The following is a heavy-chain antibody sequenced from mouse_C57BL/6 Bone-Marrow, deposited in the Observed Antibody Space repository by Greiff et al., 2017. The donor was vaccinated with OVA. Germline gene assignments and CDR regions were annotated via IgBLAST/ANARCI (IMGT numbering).Heavy chain of an antibody. CDR1: GYTFTSYW. CDR3: ARGQSHYWFAY. CDR2: IYPGSGST. Sequence: QVQLQQSGAELVKPGASVKMSCKASGYTFTSYWITWVKQRPGQGLEWIGDIYPGSGSTNYNEKFNNKATLTVDTSSITAYMQLSSLTSEDSAVYYCARGQSHYWFAYWGQGTLVTVSA. V-gene: IGHV1-55*01. J-gene: IGHJ3*01. D-gene: IGHD6-1*01.